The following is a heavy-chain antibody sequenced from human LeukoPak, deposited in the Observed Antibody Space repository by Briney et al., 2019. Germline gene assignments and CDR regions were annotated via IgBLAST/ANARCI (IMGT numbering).Heavy chain of an antibody. J-gene: IGHJ6*03. Sequence: GGSLRLSCAASRFTFNKYGMHWVRQAPGKGLEWVAFIRYDGSNKNYADSVKGRFTISRDNSKNTLYLQMNSLRAEDTAVYYCAREHSGYDFPGRDYYYMDVWGKGTTVTVSS. CDR2: IRYDGSNK. CDR3: AREHSGYDFPGRDYYYMDV. CDR1: RFTFNKYG. D-gene: IGHD5-12*01. V-gene: IGHV3-30*02.